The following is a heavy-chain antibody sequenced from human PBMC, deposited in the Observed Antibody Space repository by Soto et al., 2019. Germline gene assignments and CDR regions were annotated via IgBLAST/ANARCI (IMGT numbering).Heavy chain of an antibody. D-gene: IGHD1-26*01. Sequence: GRLLLLSYVASGLKLTYYTMNWVRQTPGTGLEWVSSINGRSNYKYYSDSVKGRFTISRDNTQNSLFLQMSRLGPEDTATYYCVREDGVVGVSSAFDSWGQGTLVTVSS. J-gene: IGHJ4*02. CDR2: INGRSNYK. V-gene: IGHV3-21*01. CDR1: GLKLTYYT. CDR3: VREDGVVGVSSAFDS.